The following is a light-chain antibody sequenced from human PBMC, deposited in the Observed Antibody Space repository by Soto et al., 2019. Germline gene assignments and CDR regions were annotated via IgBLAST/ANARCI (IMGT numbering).Light chain of an antibody. J-gene: IGKJ1*01. CDR1: QSVSSD. V-gene: IGKV3-15*01. CDR3: QQYSDWPRT. CDR2: GAS. Sequence: EIVMTQSPATLSVSPGERASLSCRASQSVSSDLAWYQQKPGQPPRLLFYGASTRANGIPARFSGSGSGTEFTLTISSLRSEDFAVYYCQQYSDWPRTFGQGTKVEVK.